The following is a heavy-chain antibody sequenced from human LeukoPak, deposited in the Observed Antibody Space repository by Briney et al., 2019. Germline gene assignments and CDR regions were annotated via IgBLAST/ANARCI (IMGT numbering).Heavy chain of an antibody. CDR1: GGSFSGYY. D-gene: IGHD2-2*01. Sequence: SETLSLTCAVYGGSFSGYYWSWIRQPPGKGLEWIGEINHSGSTNYNPSLKSRVTISVDTSKNQFSLKLSSVTAADTAVYYCASGPLHIVVVPAAIGGAEYFQHWGQGTLVTVSS. V-gene: IGHV4-34*01. CDR3: ASGPLHIVVVPAAIGGAEYFQH. J-gene: IGHJ1*01. CDR2: INHSGST.